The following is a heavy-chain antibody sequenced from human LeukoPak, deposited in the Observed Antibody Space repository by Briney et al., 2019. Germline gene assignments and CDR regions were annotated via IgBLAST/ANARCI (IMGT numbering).Heavy chain of an antibody. CDR3: ARPSCSAGTCHDY. CDR2: IKQDGSET. Sequence: TGGSLRLSCAASGFTFSNYWTSWVRQAPGKGLEWVANIKQDGSETYYVDSMKGRFTISRDNAKNSLYLQMNSLRAEDTAVYYCARPSCSAGTCHDYWGQGTLVTVSS. V-gene: IGHV3-7*05. D-gene: IGHD2-15*01. J-gene: IGHJ4*02. CDR1: GFTFSNYW.